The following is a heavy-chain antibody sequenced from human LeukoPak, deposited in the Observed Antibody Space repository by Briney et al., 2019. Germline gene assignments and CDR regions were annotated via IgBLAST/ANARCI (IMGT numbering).Heavy chain of an antibody. J-gene: IGHJ6*02. CDR2: INSDGTSA. CDR1: GFTFSRYW. Sequence: GGSLRLSCAASGFTFSRYWMHWVRQAPGEGLVRVSRINSDGTSANYADSVKGRFTISRDNAKNTLFLQMNSLRAEDTAMYYCARDGRDGYSFNYYHAMDVWGQGTTVTVSS. V-gene: IGHV3-74*01. D-gene: IGHD5-24*01. CDR3: ARDGRDGYSFNYYHAMDV.